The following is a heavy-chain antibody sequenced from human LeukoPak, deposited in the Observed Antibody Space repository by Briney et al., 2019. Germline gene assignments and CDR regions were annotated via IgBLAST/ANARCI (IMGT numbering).Heavy chain of an antibody. Sequence: SETLSLTCTVSGGSISSSSHYWTWVRQPPGKGLEWIGSINHRETTYYNPSLKSRVTISVDTSKNQFSLKLSSVTAADTAVYYCASGKGDGYVWGSYRYNHWFDPWGQGTLVTVSS. V-gene: IGHV4-39*07. CDR3: ASGKGDGYVWGSYRYNHWFDP. D-gene: IGHD3-16*02. CDR2: INHRETT. J-gene: IGHJ5*02. CDR1: GGSISSSSHY.